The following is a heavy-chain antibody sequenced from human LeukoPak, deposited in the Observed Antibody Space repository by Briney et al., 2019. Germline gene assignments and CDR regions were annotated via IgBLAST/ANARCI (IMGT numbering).Heavy chain of an antibody. CDR2: IYYSGST. V-gene: IGHV4-59*08. CDR1: GGSFSGYY. Sequence: PSETLSLTCAVYGGSFSGYYWSWIRQPPGKGLEWIGYIYYSGSTNYNPSLKSRVTISVDTSKNQFSLKLSSVTAADTAVYYCARHFTATVTTYDYWGQGTLVTVSS. J-gene: IGHJ4*02. D-gene: IGHD4-17*01. CDR3: ARHFTATVTTYDY.